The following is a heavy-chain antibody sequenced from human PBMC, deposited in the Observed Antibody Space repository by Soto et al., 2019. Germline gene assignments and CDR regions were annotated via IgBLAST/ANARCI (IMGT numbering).Heavy chain of an antibody. CDR3: ARVLFTIFGVVIIPTTFDY. V-gene: IGHV1-18*01. Sequence: ASVKVSCKASGYTFPSYGISWVRQAPGQGREWMGWISAYNGNTNYAQKLQGRVTMTTDTSTSPAYMELRSLRSDDTAVDYCARVLFTIFGVVIIPTTFDYWGQGTLVTVSS. D-gene: IGHD3-3*01. J-gene: IGHJ4*02. CDR1: GYTFPSYG. CDR2: ISAYNGNT.